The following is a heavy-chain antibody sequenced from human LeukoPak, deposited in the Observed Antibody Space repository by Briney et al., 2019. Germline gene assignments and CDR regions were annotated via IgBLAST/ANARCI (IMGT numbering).Heavy chain of an antibody. Sequence: PGGSLRLSCAASGFTFSSYAMTWVRQAPGKGLEWVSGISGSGGSTYYADSVKGRFTISRDNSKNTLYLQMNSLRAEDTAIYYCAKAGSTVTTLNWFDPWGQGTLVIVSS. J-gene: IGHJ5*02. V-gene: IGHV3-23*01. CDR3: AKAGSTVTTLNWFDP. D-gene: IGHD4-17*01. CDR1: GFTFSSYA. CDR2: ISGSGGST.